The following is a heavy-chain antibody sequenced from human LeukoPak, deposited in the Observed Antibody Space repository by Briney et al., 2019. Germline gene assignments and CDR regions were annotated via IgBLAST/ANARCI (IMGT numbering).Heavy chain of an antibody. CDR3: AKDQLGYCSSTSCCPFDY. D-gene: IGHD2-2*03. Sequence: GGSLRLSCAASGSSFTSYWMSWVRQAPGQGLEWVAFIRYDGSNKYYADSVKGRFTISRDNSKNTLYLQMNSLRAEDTAVYYCAKDQLGYCSSTSCCPFDYWGQGTLVTVSS. CDR2: IRYDGSNK. CDR1: GSSFTSYW. J-gene: IGHJ4*02. V-gene: IGHV3-30*02.